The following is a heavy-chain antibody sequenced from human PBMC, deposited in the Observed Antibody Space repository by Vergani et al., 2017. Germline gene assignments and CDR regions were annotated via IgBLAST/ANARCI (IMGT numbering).Heavy chain of an antibody. D-gene: IGHD1-7*01. J-gene: IGHJ6*03. CDR1: GFSLNTRGVS. CDR2: NYWNDDQ. Sequence: QITLKESGPTLVQPTQTLTLTCTFSGFSLNTRGVSVAWIRQPPGKALDWLAPNYWNDDQHYSSSLNNRVTITKDSSKNQVVLTMTNMDYVDTGTYYCLYRKAKCGTTCCFCPFYYYYYLDVWGKGSTVTVSS. V-gene: IGHV2-5*04. CDR3: LYRKAKCGTTCCFCPFYYYYYLDV.